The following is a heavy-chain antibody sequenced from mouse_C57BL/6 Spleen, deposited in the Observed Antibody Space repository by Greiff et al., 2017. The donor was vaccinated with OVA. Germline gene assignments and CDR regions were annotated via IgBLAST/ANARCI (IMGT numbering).Heavy chain of an antibody. Sequence: QVQLKESGAELVRPGASVTLSCKASGYTFTDYEMHWVKQTPVHGLEWIGAIDPETGGTAYNQKFKGKAILTADKSSSTAYMELRSLTSEDSAVYYCTTGTNYYFDYWGQGTTLTVSS. D-gene: IGHD4-1*01. CDR2: IDPETGGT. V-gene: IGHV1-15*01. CDR3: TTGTNYYFDY. CDR1: GYTFTDYE. J-gene: IGHJ2*01.